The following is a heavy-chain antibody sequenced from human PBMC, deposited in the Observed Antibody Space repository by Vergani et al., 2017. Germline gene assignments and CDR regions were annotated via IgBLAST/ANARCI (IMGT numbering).Heavy chain of an antibody. CDR1: GGTFSSYA. Sequence: QVQLVQSGAEVKKPGSSVKVSCKASGGTFSSYAISWVRQAPGQGLEWMGRIIPIFGTANYAQKFQGRVTITADESTSTAYMELSSLRSEDTAVYYCAREQFNYDDSSGYRYFDYWGQGTLVTVSS. V-gene: IGHV1-69*13. J-gene: IGHJ4*02. CDR2: IIPIFGTA. CDR3: AREQFNYDDSSGYRYFDY. D-gene: IGHD3-22*01.